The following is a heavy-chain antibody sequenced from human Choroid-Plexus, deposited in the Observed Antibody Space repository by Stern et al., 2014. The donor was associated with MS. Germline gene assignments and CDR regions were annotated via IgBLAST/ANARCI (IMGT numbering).Heavy chain of an antibody. CDR2: ISYDGSDK. D-gene: IGHD2-15*01. V-gene: IGHV3-30*18. CDR3: AKDRQWSTYFFDY. CDR1: GFTFSNFG. Sequence: QVQLAESGGGVAQPGRPLILSCAASGFTFSNFGMHWVRQAPGKGLEWAALISYDGSDKYYADSVKGRFTIFRDNSKNTLYMHMNSLRAEDTAVYYCAKDRQWSTYFFDYWGQGSLVTVSS. J-gene: IGHJ4*02.